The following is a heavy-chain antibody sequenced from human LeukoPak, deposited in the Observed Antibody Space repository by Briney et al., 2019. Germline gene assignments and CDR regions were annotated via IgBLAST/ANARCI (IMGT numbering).Heavy chain of an antibody. V-gene: IGHV4-4*09. CDR3: ARHDAGIAARPFDN. D-gene: IGHD6-6*01. CDR2: IHASGPT. J-gene: IGHJ4*02. Sequence: SETLSLTCTVSGGSINTYYWSWIWRPPGKGLEWIAYIHASGPTNYNPSLKSRITISVDTSKNQFSLKLSSVTAADTAVYYCARHDAGIAARPFDNWGQGTLVTVSS. CDR1: GGSINTYY.